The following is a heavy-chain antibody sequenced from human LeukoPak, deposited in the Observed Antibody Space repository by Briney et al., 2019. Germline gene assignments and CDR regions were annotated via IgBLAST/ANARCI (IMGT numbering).Heavy chain of an antibody. CDR3: ASEAYSSGWYYFDY. V-gene: IGHV4-4*02. J-gene: IGHJ4*02. CDR2: IYHSGST. Sequence: SETLSLTCAVSGDSISSSNWWSWVRQPPGKGLEWIGEIYHSGSTNYNPSLKSRVTISVDKSKNQFSLKLSSVTAADTAVYYCASEAYSSGWYYFDYWGQGTLVTVSS. CDR1: GDSISSSNW. D-gene: IGHD6-19*01.